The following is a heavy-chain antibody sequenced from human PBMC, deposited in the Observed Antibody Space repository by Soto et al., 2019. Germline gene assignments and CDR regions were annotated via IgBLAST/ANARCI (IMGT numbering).Heavy chain of an antibody. D-gene: IGHD2-15*01. CDR2: ISGSGGST. J-gene: IGHJ2*01. CDR3: AKDPIVVVLAATDWYFDL. Sequence: EVQLLESGGGLVQPGGSLRLSCAASGFTFSSYAMSWVRQAPGKGLEWVSAISGSGGSTYYADSVKGRFTISRDNSKNTLYLQMNSLRAEDTAVYYCAKDPIVVVLAATDWYFDLWGRGNLVTVSS. CDR1: GFTFSSYA. V-gene: IGHV3-23*01.